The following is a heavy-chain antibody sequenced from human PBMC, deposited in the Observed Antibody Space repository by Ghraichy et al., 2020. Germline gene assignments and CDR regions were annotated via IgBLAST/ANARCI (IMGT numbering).Heavy chain of an antibody. Sequence: LTCAASGFTFSSYSMNWVRQAPGKGLEWVSSISSSSSYIYYADSVKGRFTISRDNAKNSLYLQMNSLRAEDTAVYYCARDHYGSGYYYGMDVWGQGTTVTVSS. V-gene: IGHV3-21*01. D-gene: IGHD3-10*01. CDR2: ISSSSSYI. CDR1: GFTFSSYS. J-gene: IGHJ6*02. CDR3: ARDHYGSGYYYGMDV.